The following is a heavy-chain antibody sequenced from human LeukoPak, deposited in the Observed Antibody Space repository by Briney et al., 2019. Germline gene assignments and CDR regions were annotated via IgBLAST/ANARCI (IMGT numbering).Heavy chain of an antibody. CDR2: ISYDGSNK. V-gene: IGHV3-30*03. J-gene: IGHJ6*03. D-gene: IGHD2-2*02. CDR1: GFTFSSYG. CDR3: ARDAGPYCSSTSCYTILMDV. Sequence: GGSLRLSCAASGFTFSSYGMHWVRQAPGKGLEWVAVISYDGSNKYYADSVKGRFTISRDNSKNTLYLQMNSLRAEDTAVYYCARDAGPYCSSTSCYTILMDVWGKGTTVTVSS.